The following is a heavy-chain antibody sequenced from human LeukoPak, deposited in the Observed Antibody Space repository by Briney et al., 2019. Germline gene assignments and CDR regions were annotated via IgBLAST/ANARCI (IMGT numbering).Heavy chain of an antibody. CDR2: ISWNSGSI. CDR1: GFTFDDYA. V-gene: IGHV3-9*01. CDR3: AKVGNSSSWYRGDFDY. D-gene: IGHD6-13*01. Sequence: GGSLRLSCAASGFTFDDYAMHWVRQAPGKGLEWVSGISWNSGSIGYADSVKGRFTISRDNAKNSLYLQMNSLRAEDTALYYCAKVGNSSSWYRGDFDYWGQGTLVTVSS. J-gene: IGHJ4*02.